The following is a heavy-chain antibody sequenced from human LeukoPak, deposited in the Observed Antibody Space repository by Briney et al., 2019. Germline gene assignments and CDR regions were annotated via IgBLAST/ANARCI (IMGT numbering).Heavy chain of an antibody. Sequence: GGSLRLSCAASGLTFSSYSMNWVRQAPGKGLEWVSSISSSSSYIYYADSVKGRFTISRDNAKNSLYLQMNSLRAEDTAVYYCARSFDSSSWYFIATNFDYWGQGTLVTVSS. CDR2: ISSSSSYI. CDR1: GLTFSSYS. CDR3: ARSFDSSSWYFIATNFDY. V-gene: IGHV3-21*01. J-gene: IGHJ4*02. D-gene: IGHD6-13*01.